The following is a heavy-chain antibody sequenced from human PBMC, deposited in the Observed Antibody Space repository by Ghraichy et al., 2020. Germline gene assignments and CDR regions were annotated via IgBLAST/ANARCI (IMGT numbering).Heavy chain of an antibody. J-gene: IGHJ5*02. CDR3: ARSGYCTNGVCPGGWFDP. CDR2: MNPNSGNT. CDR1: GYTFTSYD. D-gene: IGHD2-8*01. V-gene: IGHV1-8*01. Sequence: ASVKVSCKASGYTFTSYDINWVRQATGQGLEWMGWMNPNSGNTGYAQKFQGRVTMTRNTSISTAYMELSSLRSEDTAVYYCARSGYCTNGVCPGGWFDPWGQGTLVTVSS.